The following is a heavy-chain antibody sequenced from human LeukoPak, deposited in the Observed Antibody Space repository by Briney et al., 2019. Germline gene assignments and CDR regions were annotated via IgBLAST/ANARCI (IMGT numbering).Heavy chain of an antibody. CDR2: IRDSANTR. CDR1: GFIFSNYG. J-gene: IGHJ3*01. D-gene: IGHD4-23*01. CDR3: AKGYGGSSGALDL. V-gene: IGHV3-30*02. Sequence: GGSLRLSCAASGFIFSNYGMHWVRQPPGKGVEWVAFIRDSANTRYYADSVRGRLTISRDNVKSMLYMEMDSLRDEDTGLYYCAKGYGGSSGALDLWGQGTLVIVSS.